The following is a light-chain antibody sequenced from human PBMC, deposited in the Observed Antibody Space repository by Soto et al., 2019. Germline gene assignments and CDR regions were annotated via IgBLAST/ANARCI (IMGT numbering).Light chain of an antibody. CDR3: SSYTTTAIRL. J-gene: IGLJ2*01. CDR1: SSDVGAYNF. CDR2: DVN. V-gene: IGLV2-14*03. Sequence: QSALTQPASVSGSPGQSITISCTGTSSDVGAYNFVSWYQHHTGKAPQLIIYDVNNRPSGVSDRFSGSKSGNTASLTISGLQAEDEADYYCSSYTTTAIRLFGGGTKVTVL.